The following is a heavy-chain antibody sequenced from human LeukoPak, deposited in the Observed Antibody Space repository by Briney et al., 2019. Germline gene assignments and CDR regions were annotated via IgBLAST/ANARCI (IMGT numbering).Heavy chain of an antibody. CDR3: ASLYGDHVASDY. J-gene: IGHJ4*02. V-gene: IGHV1-2*02. CDR2: INPKSGGT. Sequence: ASVKVSCKASGYSFTVYYMHWVRQAPGQGLEWMGWINPKSGGTNYAQKFLGRVTMTRDTSINTAYMELSRLRSDDTAVYHCASLYGDHVASDYWGQGTLVTVSS. D-gene: IGHD4-17*01. CDR1: GYSFTVYY.